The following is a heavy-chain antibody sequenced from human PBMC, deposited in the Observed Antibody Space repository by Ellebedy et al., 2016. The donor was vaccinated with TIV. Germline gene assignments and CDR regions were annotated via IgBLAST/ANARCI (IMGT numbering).Heavy chain of an antibody. J-gene: IGHJ6*02. CDR2: IRRRVFQGTT. CDR1: GFTFRDYD. CDR3: AREGYTYGYGDYYYAGMDV. D-gene: IGHD5-18*01. Sequence: GESLKISCTASGFTFRDYDVSWVRQAPGKGLEWVGFIRRRVFQGTTEYAASVKGRFTISRDDSKGIAYLEMNRLKTEDTAVYYCAREGYTYGYGDYYYAGMDVWGQGTTATVSS. V-gene: IGHV3-49*04.